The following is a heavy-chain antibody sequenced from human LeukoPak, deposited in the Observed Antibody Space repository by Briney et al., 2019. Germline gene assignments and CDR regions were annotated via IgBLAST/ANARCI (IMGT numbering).Heavy chain of an antibody. V-gene: IGHV3-30*04. CDR3: ARAYTYGYLTDY. CDR2: ISYDGTIK. Sequence: EPGRSLRLSRAASGFTFSTYAMHWVRQTPGKGLEWVSLISYDGTIKYYADSVKGRFTISRDNSKNTLYLQMNRLRAEDTAVYFCARAYTYGYLTDYWGQGSLVTVSS. D-gene: IGHD5-18*01. CDR1: GFTFSTYA. J-gene: IGHJ4*02.